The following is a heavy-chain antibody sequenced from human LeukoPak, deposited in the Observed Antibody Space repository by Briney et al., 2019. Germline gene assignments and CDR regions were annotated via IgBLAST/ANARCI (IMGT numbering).Heavy chain of an antibody. CDR2: ISSSSSYI. D-gene: IGHD6-13*01. Sequence: PGGSLRLSCAASGFTFSSYSMNWVRQAPGKGLEWVSSISSSSSYIYYADSMKGRFTISRDNAKNSLYLQMNSLRAEDTAVYYCARGRAAAKHLDYWGQGTLVTVSS. CDR3: ARGRAAAKHLDY. CDR1: GFTFSSYS. V-gene: IGHV3-21*01. J-gene: IGHJ4*02.